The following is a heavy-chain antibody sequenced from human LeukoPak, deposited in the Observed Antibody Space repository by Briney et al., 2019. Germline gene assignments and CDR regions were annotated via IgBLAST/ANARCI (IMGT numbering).Heavy chain of an antibody. D-gene: IGHD3-16*01. CDR3: ARDFTGGEYFDS. CDR2: ISPSSTYI. Sequence: GGSLRLSCAASGFTFSSFKMTRVRQAPGKGLEWVASISPSSTYIYYGDSLKGRVTVSRDNAKSLLFLHMSSLSPDDTAVYYCARDFTGGEYFDSWGQGALVSVSS. J-gene: IGHJ4*02. CDR1: GFTFSSFK. V-gene: IGHV3-21*06.